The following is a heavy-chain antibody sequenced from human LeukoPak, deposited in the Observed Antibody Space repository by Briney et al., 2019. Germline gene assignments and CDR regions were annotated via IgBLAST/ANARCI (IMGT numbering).Heavy chain of an antibody. J-gene: IGHJ4*02. CDR2: INPDSGGT. V-gene: IGHV1-2*02. D-gene: IGHD3-22*01. Sequence: ASVKVSCKASGHTFTSYYIHWVRQAPGQGLEWLGWINPDSGGTNFAQRFRGRVTLTRDTSVTTAYMELNRLESDDTAIYYCARTDNKYDSRLLFNWGQGTQIIVSS. CDR3: ARTDNKYDSRLLFN. CDR1: GHTFTSYY.